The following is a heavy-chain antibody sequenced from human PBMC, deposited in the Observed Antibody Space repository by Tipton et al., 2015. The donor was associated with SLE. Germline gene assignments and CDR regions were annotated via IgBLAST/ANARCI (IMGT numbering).Heavy chain of an antibody. CDR3: ARRLGRGYFDY. D-gene: IGHD3-10*01. V-gene: IGHV3-23*03. J-gene: IGHJ4*02. CDR2: IYSGSNT. Sequence: SLRLSCVASGFTFSTFAMSWARQAPGKGLEWVSLIYSGSNTYHADSVKGRFTISRDNSKNTLYLQMSNLRAEDTAVYYCARRLGRGYFDYWGQGTLVTVSS. CDR1: GFTFSTFA.